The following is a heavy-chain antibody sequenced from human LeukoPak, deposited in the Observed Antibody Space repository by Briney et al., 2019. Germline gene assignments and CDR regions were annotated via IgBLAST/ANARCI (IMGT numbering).Heavy chain of an antibody. CDR1: GFTFGDYA. CDR3: TRARRRGGAHFDY. Sequence: GGSLRLSCTAAGFTFGDYAMSWVRQAPGKGLEWVGFIRSKAYQGTTEYGASVKGRFTISRDDSKSIAYLQMNSLKTEDTAVYYCTRARRRGGAHFDYWGQGTLVTVSS. J-gene: IGHJ4*02. V-gene: IGHV3-49*04. CDR2: IRSKAYQGTT. D-gene: IGHD3-10*01.